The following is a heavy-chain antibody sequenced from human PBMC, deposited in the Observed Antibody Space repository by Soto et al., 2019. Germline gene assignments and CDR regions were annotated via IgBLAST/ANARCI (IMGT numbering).Heavy chain of an antibody. D-gene: IGHD3-9*01. J-gene: IGHJ6*02. CDR2: IVVGSGNT. V-gene: IGHV1-58*01. CDR3: AADKSDDILTGFVMDV. CDR1: GFTFTSSA. Sequence: SVKVSCKASGFTFTSSAVQWVRQDRGQRLEWIGWIVVGSGNTNYAQKFQERVTITRDMSTSTAYMELSSLRSEDTAVYYCAADKSDDILTGFVMDVWGQGTTVTVSS.